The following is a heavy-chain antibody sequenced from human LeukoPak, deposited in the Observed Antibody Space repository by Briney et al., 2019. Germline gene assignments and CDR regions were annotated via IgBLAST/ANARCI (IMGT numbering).Heavy chain of an antibody. J-gene: IGHJ4*02. D-gene: IGHD4-23*01. Sequence: GGSLRLSCAGSGFTFSSYAMHWVRQAPGKGLEYVSAISSNGDSTYYADSVKGRFTISRDNSKNTLCLQMGSLRAEDMAVYYCARGRDYGGSDYWGQGTLVTVSS. CDR2: ISSNGDST. CDR1: GFTFSSYA. V-gene: IGHV3-64*02. CDR3: ARGRDYGGSDY.